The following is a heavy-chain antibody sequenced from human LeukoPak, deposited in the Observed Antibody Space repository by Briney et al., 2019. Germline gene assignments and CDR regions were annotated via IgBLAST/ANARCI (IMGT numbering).Heavy chain of an antibody. J-gene: IGHJ4*02. Sequence: SETLSLTCTVSGGSVSSYYWGWIRQCPGKGLDFIGFTYHTVTSNYNHSPKRRVRMSIDMYKTALYLTLSPVTAADTAISYCARPSSGFYSPFFDYWGRGALVTVSS. CDR1: GGSVSSYY. CDR2: TYHTVTS. D-gene: IGHD3-22*01. V-gene: IGHV4-4*08. CDR3: ARPSSGFYSPFFDY.